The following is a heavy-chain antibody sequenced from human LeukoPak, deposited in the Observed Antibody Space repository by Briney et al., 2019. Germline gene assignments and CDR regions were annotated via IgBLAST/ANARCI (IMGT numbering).Heavy chain of an antibody. V-gene: IGHV4-61*02. J-gene: IGHJ3*02. CDR3: ARDFIEWEFNAFDI. D-gene: IGHD1-26*01. CDR1: GGSISSGSYY. Sequence: SETLSLTCTVSGGSISSGSYYWGWIRQPAGKGLEWIGRIYTSGSTNYNPSLKSRVTISVDTSKNQFSLKLSSVTAADTAVYYCARDFIEWEFNAFDIWGQGTMVTVSS. CDR2: IYTSGST.